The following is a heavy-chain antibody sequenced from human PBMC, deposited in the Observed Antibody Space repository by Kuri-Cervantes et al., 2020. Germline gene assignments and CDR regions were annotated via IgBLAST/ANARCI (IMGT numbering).Heavy chain of an antibody. Sequence: GGSLRLSCAASGFTFSSYAMSWVRQAPGKGLEWVSAISGSGGSTYYADSVKGRFTIFRDNSKNTLYLQMNSLRAEDTAVYYCAKDRRSYYDSSGYGGASDYWGQGTLVTVSS. D-gene: IGHD3-22*01. CDR3: AKDRRSYYDSSGYGGASDY. CDR1: GFTFSSYA. CDR2: ISGSGGST. V-gene: IGHV3-23*01. J-gene: IGHJ4*02.